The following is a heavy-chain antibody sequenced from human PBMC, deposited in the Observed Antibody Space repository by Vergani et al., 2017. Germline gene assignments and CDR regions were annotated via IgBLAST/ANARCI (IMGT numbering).Heavy chain of an antibody. D-gene: IGHD4-23*01. CDR3: ARGRVTRGYYFDY. CDR2: IKQDGSEK. J-gene: IGHJ4*02. V-gene: IGHV3-7*02. CDR1: GFTFSSYW. Sequence: EVQLVESGGGLVQPGGSLRLSCAASGFTFSSYWMSWVRQAPGKGLEWVANIKQDGSEKYYVDSVKGRFTISRDNAKNSLYLQMNSLRAEDTAVYYCARGRVTRGYYFDYWGQGTLVTVSS.